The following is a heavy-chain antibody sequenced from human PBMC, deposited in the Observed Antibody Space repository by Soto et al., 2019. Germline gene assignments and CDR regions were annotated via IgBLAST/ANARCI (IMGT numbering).Heavy chain of an antibody. V-gene: IGHV2-5*02. CDR2: IYWDDDK. J-gene: IGHJ4*02. CDR3: AHTQEGYSGYDYLSEVGPEYYFDY. Sequence: SGPTLVKPTQTLTLTCTFSGFSLSTSGVGVGWIRQPPGKALEWLALIYWDDDKRYSPSLKSRLTITKDTSKNQVVLTMTNMDPVDTATYYCAHTQEGYSGYDYLSEVGPEYYFDYWGQGTLVTVSS. D-gene: IGHD5-12*01. CDR1: GFSLSTSGVG.